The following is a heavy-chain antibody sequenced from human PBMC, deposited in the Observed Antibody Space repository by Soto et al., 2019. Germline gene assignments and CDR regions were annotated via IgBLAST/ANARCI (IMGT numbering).Heavy chain of an antibody. Sequence: PGGSLRLSCAASGSTFSTYAMHWVRQAPGKGLEWVAVISYDGSNKYYADSVKGRFIISRDSSKNTVHLQMNSLSAEDTAVYYCAREISRMTTVTLGAFDVWGQGTMVTVSS. D-gene: IGHD4-17*01. CDR3: AREISRMTTVTLGAFDV. V-gene: IGHV3-30-3*01. CDR2: ISYDGSNK. CDR1: GSTFSTYA. J-gene: IGHJ3*01.